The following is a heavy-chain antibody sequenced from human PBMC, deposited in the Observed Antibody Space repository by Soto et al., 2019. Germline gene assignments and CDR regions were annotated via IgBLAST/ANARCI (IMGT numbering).Heavy chain of an antibody. CDR1: GFTFSSYW. V-gene: IGHV3-74*01. CDR3: ARAPAMGGTLNY. D-gene: IGHD5-18*01. J-gene: IGHJ4*02. CDR2: INSDGSST. Sequence: GGSLRLSCAASGFTFSSYWMHWVRQAPGKGLVWVSRINSDGSSTSYADSVKGRFTISRDNAKNTLYLQMNSLRAEDTAVYYCARAPAMGGTLNYWGQGTLVTVSS.